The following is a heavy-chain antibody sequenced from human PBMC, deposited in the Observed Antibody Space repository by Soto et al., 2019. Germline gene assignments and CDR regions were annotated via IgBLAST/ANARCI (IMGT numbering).Heavy chain of an antibody. D-gene: IGHD3-22*01. CDR2: INPSGGST. Sequence: GASVKVSCKASGYTFTSYAMHWVRQAPGQGLEWMGIINPSGGSTSYAQKFQGRVTMTRDTSTSTVYMELSSLRSEDTAVYYCARVLLNYYDSSGYTEGAFDIWGQGTMVTVSS. CDR1: GYTFTSYA. CDR3: ARVLLNYYDSSGYTEGAFDI. V-gene: IGHV1-46*01. J-gene: IGHJ3*02.